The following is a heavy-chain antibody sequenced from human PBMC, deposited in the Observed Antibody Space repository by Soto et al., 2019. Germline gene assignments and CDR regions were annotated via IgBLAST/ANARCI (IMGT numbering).Heavy chain of an antibody. Sequence: EVQLVESGGALVQPGGSLRLSCAACGFAFTVFWMSWVRRVPGKGLEWLANINQGGSETYYVDSVKGRFTISRDNAANLVYLEMSSLRAEDTAVYYCARDGPIQQLGQSYQFWGQGTLVTVSS. J-gene: IGHJ1*01. CDR2: INQGGSET. CDR1: GFAFTVFW. CDR3: ARDGPIQQLGQSYQF. D-gene: IGHD4-4*01. V-gene: IGHV3-7*01.